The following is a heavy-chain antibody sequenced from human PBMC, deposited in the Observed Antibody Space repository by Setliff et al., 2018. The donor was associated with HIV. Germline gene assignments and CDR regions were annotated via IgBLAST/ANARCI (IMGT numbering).Heavy chain of an antibody. Sequence: KASETLSLTCTVSGDSSNGYYWSWFRQPPGRGLEWIGYIYSSGTTKYNPSLKSRVIILVDTSKNQFSLRLSSVTAADTAVYYCARRSAKSSFLYFDYWGQGTLVTVSS. CDR2: IYSSGTT. J-gene: IGHJ4*02. D-gene: IGHD3-16*02. V-gene: IGHV4-59*08. CDR3: ARRSAKSSFLYFDY. CDR1: GDSSNGYY.